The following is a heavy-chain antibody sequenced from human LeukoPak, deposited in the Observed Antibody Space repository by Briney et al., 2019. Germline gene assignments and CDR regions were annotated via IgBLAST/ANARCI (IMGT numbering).Heavy chain of an antibody. CDR3: ARGVTTQYNWFDP. V-gene: IGHV1-69*05. CDR1: GGTFSSYA. CDR2: IIPIFGTA. D-gene: IGHD1-14*01. J-gene: IGHJ5*02. Sequence: SVKVSCKASGGTFSSYAISWVRQAPGQGLEWMGRIIPIFGTANYAQKFQGRVPITTGESTSTAYMELSSLRSEDTAVYYCARGVTTQYNWFDPWGQGTLVTVSS.